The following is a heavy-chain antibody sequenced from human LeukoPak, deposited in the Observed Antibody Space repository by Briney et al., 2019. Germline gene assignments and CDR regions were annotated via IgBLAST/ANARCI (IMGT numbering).Heavy chain of an antibody. CDR2: INPNSGGT. Sequence: ASVKVSCKASGYTFTGYYMHWVRQAPGQGLEWMGWINPNSGGTSYAQKFQGRVTMTRDTSISTAYMELSRLRSDDTAVYYCARGIAAAGRLNLWGQGTLVTVSS. CDR3: ARGIAAAGRLNL. CDR1: GYTFTGYY. J-gene: IGHJ4*02. V-gene: IGHV1-2*02. D-gene: IGHD6-13*01.